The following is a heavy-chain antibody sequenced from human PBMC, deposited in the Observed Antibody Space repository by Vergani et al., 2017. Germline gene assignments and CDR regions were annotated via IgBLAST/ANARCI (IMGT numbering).Heavy chain of an antibody. J-gene: IGHJ1*01. Sequence: QLQLQESGPGLVKPSETLSLTCTVPGVPIGSNSNYWGWIRQPPGKGLEWIGTIYYTGTTYYNEAHKSRLTISVDTSKNQFSLNLTSVTAADTAVYYCTRHGRSGWAGYFQHWGQGTLVTASS. CDR1: GVPIGSNSNY. D-gene: IGHD6-19*01. V-gene: IGHV4-39*01. CDR2: IYYTGTT. CDR3: TRHGRSGWAGYFQH.